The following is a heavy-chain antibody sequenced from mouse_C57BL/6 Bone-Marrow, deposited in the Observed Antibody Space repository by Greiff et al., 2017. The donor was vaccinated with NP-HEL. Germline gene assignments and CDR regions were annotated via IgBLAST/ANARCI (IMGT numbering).Heavy chain of an antibody. D-gene: IGHD1-1*01. CDR3: AREIRYGIHPYWYFDV. CDR1: GYTFTSYW. J-gene: IGHJ1*03. V-gene: IGHV1-50*01. Sequence: QVQLQQPGAELVKPGASVKLSCKASGYTFTSYWMQWVKQRPGQGLEWIGEIDPSDSYTNYNQKFKGKATLTVDTSSSTAYMQLSRLTSEDSAVYDCAREIRYGIHPYWYFDVWGTGTTVTVSS. CDR2: IDPSDSYT.